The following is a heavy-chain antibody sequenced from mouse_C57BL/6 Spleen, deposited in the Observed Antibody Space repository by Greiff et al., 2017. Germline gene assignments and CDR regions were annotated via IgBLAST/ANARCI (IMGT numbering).Heavy chain of an antibody. J-gene: IGHJ2*01. CDR1: GYTFTSYT. CDR3: ARVPYDYDGGYYFDY. D-gene: IGHD2-4*01. CDR2: INPSSGYT. V-gene: IGHV1-4*01. Sequence: QVQLQQSGAELARPGASVKMSCKASGYTFTSYTMHWVKQRPGQGLEWIGYINPSSGYTKYNQKFKDKATLTADKSSSTAYMQLSSLTSEDSAVYYCARVPYDYDGGYYFDYWGQGTTLTVSS.